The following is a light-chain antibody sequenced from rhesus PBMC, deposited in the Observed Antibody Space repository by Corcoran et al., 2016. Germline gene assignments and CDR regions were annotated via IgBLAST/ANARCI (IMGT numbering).Light chain of an antibody. J-gene: IGKJ4*01. CDR1: QNIDSW. CDR3: LQYSRSPLT. CDR2: KAA. V-gene: IGKV1-22*01. Sequence: DIQMTQSPSSLSASVGDTVTITCRASQNIDSWLDWYQQKPGKAPKLLIYKAATLHTGVPSRFSGSESWTDFTLTIRNLQPEDFGTYYCLQYSRSPLTFGGGTKVDLK.